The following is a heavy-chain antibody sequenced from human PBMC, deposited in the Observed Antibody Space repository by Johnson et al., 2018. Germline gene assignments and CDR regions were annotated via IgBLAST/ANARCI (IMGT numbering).Heavy chain of an antibody. CDR3: ARVRGSYLFDAFDI. V-gene: IGHV3-13*01. Sequence: VQLVQSGGGLVQPGGSLRLSCAASGFTFSSYDMHWVRQATGKGLEWVSAIGTAGDTYYPGSVKGRFTISRENAKNSLYLQMNSLRAGDTAVYYCARVRGSYLFDAFDIWGQGTMVTVSS. D-gene: IGHD1-26*01. CDR1: GFTFSSYD. CDR2: IGTAGDT. J-gene: IGHJ3*02.